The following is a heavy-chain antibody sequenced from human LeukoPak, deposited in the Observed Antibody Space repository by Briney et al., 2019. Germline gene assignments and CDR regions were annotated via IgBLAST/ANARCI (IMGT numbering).Heavy chain of an antibody. CDR3: AREYYDILTGYYGEVDY. Sequence: SETLSLTCTVSGGSMSSYYWSWIRQPAGKGLEWIGRIYTSGSTNYNPSLKSRVTISVDTSKNQFSLKLSSVTAADTAVYYCAREYYDILTGYYGEVDYWGQGTLVTVSS. D-gene: IGHD3-9*01. V-gene: IGHV4-4*07. CDR2: IYTSGST. J-gene: IGHJ4*02. CDR1: GGSMSSYY.